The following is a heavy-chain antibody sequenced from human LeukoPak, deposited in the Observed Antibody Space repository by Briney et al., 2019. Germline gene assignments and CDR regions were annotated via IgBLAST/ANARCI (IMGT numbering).Heavy chain of an antibody. CDR2: IYSGGST. CDR1: GFTVSSNY. J-gene: IGHJ4*02. CDR3: ARDLSVPGLGGY. D-gene: IGHD3-16*01. Sequence: GGSLRLSCAASGFTVSSNYMSWVRQAPGKGLEWVSVIYSGGSTYYADSVKGKFTIYRDNSKDTLYLQMNSLRAEDTAVYYCARDLSVPGLGGYWGQGTLVTVSS. V-gene: IGHV3-66*01.